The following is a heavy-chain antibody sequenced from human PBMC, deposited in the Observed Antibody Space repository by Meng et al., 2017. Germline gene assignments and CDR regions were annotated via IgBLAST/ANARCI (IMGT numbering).Heavy chain of an antibody. CDR3: ARDLMVRGVNSMDV. CDR1: GFTVSSNH. Sequence: GESLKISCAASGFTVSSNHMSWVRQAPGKGLEWVSVIYSGGSTYYADSVKGRLTISRHNSKNTLYLQMNSLRAEDTAVYYCARDLMVRGVNSMDVWGQGTTVTVSS. V-gene: IGHV3-53*04. CDR2: IYSGGST. D-gene: IGHD3-10*01. J-gene: IGHJ6*02.